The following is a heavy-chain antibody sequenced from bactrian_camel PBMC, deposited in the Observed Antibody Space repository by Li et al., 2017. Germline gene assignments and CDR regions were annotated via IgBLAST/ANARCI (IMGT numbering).Heavy chain of an antibody. CDR3: AAEGVRYYDGGVAYTVRLGS. Sequence: HVQLVESGGGLVQPGGSLRLSCAASGYTYSRDCVGWFRQAPGKEREGVATIGSDGRASYADSVKGRFTISQDNAKNTLYLQMNSLKPEDTAMYYCAAEGVRYYDGGVAYTVRLGSWGQGTQVTVS. CDR1: GYTYSRDC. CDR2: IGSDGRA. J-gene: IGHJ6*01. D-gene: IGHD2*01. V-gene: IGHV3S53*01.